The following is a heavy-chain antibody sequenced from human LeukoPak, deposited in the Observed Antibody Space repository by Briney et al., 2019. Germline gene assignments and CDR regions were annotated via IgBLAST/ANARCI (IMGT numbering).Heavy chain of an antibody. Sequence: TSETLSLTCTVSVASLRRFVGSWMRQPAGKGGEGIGRCYNREPTNYNPSLQSRVTMSIDTFKNQFSLKLSSVTAADTAVYYCAREGVTTADDALDIWGQGTMVTVSS. CDR3: AREGVTTADDALDI. CDR1: VASLRRFV. V-gene: IGHV4-4*07. D-gene: IGHD4-17*01. CDR2: CYNREPT. J-gene: IGHJ3*02.